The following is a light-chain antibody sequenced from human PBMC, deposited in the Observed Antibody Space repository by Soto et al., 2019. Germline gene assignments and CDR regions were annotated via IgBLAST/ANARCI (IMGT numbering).Light chain of an antibody. Sequence: DIVMTQSPLSLPVTPGEPASISCRSSQSLLHSNGYNYLDWYLQKPGQSPQLLIYLGSNRASGVPDRFSGSGSGTDFTLKSSRVEAEDVGVYYCRQALQTPFTFGPGTKVDIK. CDR2: LGS. V-gene: IGKV2-28*01. CDR1: QSLLHSNGYNY. CDR3: RQALQTPFT. J-gene: IGKJ3*01.